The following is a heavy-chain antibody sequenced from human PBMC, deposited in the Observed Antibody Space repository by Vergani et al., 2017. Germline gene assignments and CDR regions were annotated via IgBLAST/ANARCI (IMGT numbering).Heavy chain of an antibody. CDR1: GFTFSSYA. Sequence: QVQLVESGGGVVQPGRSLRLSCAASGFTFSSYAMHWVRQAPGKGLEWVAVISYDGSNKYYADSVKGRFTISRDNSKNTLYLQMNSLRAEDTAVYYCARDPHSSSWGGVWFDPWGQGTLVTVSS. CDR3: ARDPHSSSWGGVWFDP. D-gene: IGHD6-13*01. V-gene: IGHV3-30-3*01. CDR2: ISYDGSNK. J-gene: IGHJ5*02.